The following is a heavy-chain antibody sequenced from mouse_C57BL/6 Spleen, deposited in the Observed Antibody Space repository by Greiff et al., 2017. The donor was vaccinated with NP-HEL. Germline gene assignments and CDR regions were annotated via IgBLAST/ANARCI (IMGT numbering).Heavy chain of an antibody. CDR3: ARDRQYPWYFDV. CDR1: GYSITSGYY. Sequence: EVKLMESGPGLVKPSQSLSLTCSVTGYSITSGYYWNWIRQFPGNKLEWMGYISYDGSNNYNPSLKNRISITRDTSKNQFFLKLNSVTTEDTATYYCARDRQYPWYFDVWGTGTTVTVSS. D-gene: IGHD2-10*02. J-gene: IGHJ1*03. CDR2: ISYDGSN. V-gene: IGHV3-6*01.